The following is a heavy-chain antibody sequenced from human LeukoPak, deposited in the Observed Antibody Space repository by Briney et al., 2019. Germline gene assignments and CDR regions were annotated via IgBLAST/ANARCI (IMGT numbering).Heavy chain of an antibody. CDR2: INPSGGST. J-gene: IGHJ4*02. Sequence: ASVKVSCKASGYTFTSYYMHWVRQAPGQGLEWVGIINPSGGSTSYAQKFQGRVTMTRDTSTSTVYMELSSLRSEDTAVYYCARALYYGSGSSYYFDYWGQGTLVTVSS. D-gene: IGHD3-10*01. CDR3: ARALYYGSGSSYYFDY. V-gene: IGHV1-46*01. CDR1: GYTFTSYY.